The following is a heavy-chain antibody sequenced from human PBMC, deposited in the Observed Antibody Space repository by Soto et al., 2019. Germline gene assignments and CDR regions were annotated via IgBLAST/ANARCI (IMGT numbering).Heavy chain of an antibody. CDR2: ISGSGVST. J-gene: IGHJ4*02. Sequence: XGSRRLSCAASGVTFINYGRSWVRQAPGKGLEWVSSISGSGVSTYYAVSVQGRFTVSRDDSTNTLYLQMNSLRVEDTAVYYCAKDRLAYCGGDCSFDSWGQGPLVTVSS. D-gene: IGHD2-21*02. CDR3: AKDRLAYCGGDCSFDS. CDR1: GVTFINYG. V-gene: IGHV3-23*01.